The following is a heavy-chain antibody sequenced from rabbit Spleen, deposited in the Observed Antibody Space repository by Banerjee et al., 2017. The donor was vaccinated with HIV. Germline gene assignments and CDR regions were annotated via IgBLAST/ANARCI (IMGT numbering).Heavy chain of an antibody. Sequence: QSLQESGGGLFQPGGSLALTCKASGFSFSNKAVMCWVRQAPGKGLEWIACINAVTGKAVYASGAKGRFTFSKTSSTTVTLQMTSLTAADTATYFCVRDRADIGGDYGPYYFDFWGQGTLVTVS. CDR1: GFSFSNKAV. J-gene: IGHJ4*01. CDR3: VRDRADIGGDYGPYYFDF. V-gene: IGHV1S40*01. D-gene: IGHD2-1*01. CDR2: INAVTGKA.